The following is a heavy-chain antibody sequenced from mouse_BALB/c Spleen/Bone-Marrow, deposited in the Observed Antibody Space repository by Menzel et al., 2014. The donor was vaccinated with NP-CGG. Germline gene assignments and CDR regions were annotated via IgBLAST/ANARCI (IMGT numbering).Heavy chain of an antibody. CDR2: ISPSNGGT. Sequence: VHLVESGAELVKPGASVKLSCKASGYTFTSYYMYWVKQRPGQGLEWIGEISPSNGGTNFNEKFKSKATLTVDKSSSTAYMQLSSLTSEDSAVYYCTRWYYGNYFDYWGQGTTLTVSS. V-gene: IGHV1S81*02. CDR3: TRWYYGNYFDY. J-gene: IGHJ2*01. CDR1: GYTFTSYY. D-gene: IGHD2-1*01.